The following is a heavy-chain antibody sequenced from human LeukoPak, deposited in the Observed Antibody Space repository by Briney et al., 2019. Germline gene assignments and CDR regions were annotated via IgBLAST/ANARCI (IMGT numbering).Heavy chain of an antibody. J-gene: IGHJ4*02. Sequence: PGGSLRLSCAPSGVTLGSYGMNWVRQAPGKGLEWGSLISGSGDKSYYTDSVKGRFTVSRDNSKDTVYLQMNSLRAEDTAVYYCAKDLRTWGYGPSAFDYWGQGTLVTVSS. CDR2: ISGSGDKS. V-gene: IGHV3-23*01. CDR3: AKDLRTWGYGPSAFDY. CDR1: GVTLGSYG. D-gene: IGHD3-16*01.